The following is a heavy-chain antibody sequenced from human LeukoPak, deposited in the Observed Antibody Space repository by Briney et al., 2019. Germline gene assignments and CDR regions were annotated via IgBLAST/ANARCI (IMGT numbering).Heavy chain of an antibody. V-gene: IGHV3-53*01. CDR3: AGFGITMIVEKYYFDY. D-gene: IGHD3-22*01. J-gene: IGHJ4*02. CDR2: IYSGGGT. Sequence: GGSLRLSCAASGFTVSSNYMSWVRQAPGKGLEWVSVIYSGGGTYYADSVKGRFTISRDNAKNSLYLQMNSLRAEDTAVYYCAGFGITMIVEKYYFDYWGQGTLVTVSS. CDR1: GFTVSSNY.